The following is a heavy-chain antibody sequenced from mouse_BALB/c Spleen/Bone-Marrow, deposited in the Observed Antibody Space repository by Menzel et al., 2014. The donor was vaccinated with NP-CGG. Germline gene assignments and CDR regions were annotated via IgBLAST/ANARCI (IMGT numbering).Heavy chain of an antibody. CDR3: TRVLRLLDY. J-gene: IGHJ2*01. V-gene: IGHV6-6*02. Sequence: EVKLVESGGGLVQPGGSMKLSCVASGFTFSNYWMHWVRQSPGKGLEWVAEIRLKSNNYATHYAESVKGRFTISRDDSKSSVYLQMTNLRAEDTGIYYCTRVLRLLDYGGQGTTLTVSS. CDR1: GFTFSNYW. D-gene: IGHD1-2*01. CDR2: IRLKSNNYAT.